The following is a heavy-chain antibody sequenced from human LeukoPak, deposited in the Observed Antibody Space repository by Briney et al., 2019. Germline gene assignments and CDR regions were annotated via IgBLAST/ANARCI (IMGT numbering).Heavy chain of an antibody. CDR1: GLTFSSHS. V-gene: IGHV3-48*01. CDR3: ASWAGTTAGFSGPFDF. D-gene: IGHD6-25*01. CDR2: IRSSSRTT. J-gene: IGHJ4*02. Sequence: GGTLRLSCAASGLTFSSHSMNWVRQAPGKGLEWVSHIRSSSRTTYYADSVKGRFTISRDDAKNSLYLQMNSLRGEDTAVYYCASWAGTTAGFSGPFDFWGQGTLVTVSS.